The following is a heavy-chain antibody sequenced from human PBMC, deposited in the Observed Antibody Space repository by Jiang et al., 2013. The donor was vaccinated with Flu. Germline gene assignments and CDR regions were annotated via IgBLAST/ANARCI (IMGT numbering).Heavy chain of an antibody. J-gene: IGHJ5*02. CDR3: GHYVAGVGGKGS. Sequence: SGSGLVKPSETLSLTCAVSGASVSSTGNHWSWIRQPPGKGLEWIGQLYTSGSTSYSPSLRSRVTISLDTSENHFSLKLNSVNAADTAVYYCGHYVAGVGGKGSWGQGILVTVSS. CDR2: LYTSGST. CDR1: GASVSSTGNH. D-gene: IGHD4-23*01. V-gene: IGHV4-61*03.